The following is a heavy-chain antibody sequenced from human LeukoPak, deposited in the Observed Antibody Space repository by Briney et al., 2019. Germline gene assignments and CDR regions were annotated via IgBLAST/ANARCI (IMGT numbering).Heavy chain of an antibody. Sequence: PSETLSLTCTVSGYSISSGYYWGWIRQPPGKGLEWIGSIYNSGSTNYNPSLKSRVTISVDTSKNQFSLKLSSVTAADTAVYYCARQRRYSSGWYVAPGLFFDYWGQGTLVTVSS. CDR2: IYNSGST. V-gene: IGHV4-38-2*02. CDR1: GYSISSGYY. D-gene: IGHD6-19*01. CDR3: ARQRRYSSGWYVAPGLFFDY. J-gene: IGHJ4*02.